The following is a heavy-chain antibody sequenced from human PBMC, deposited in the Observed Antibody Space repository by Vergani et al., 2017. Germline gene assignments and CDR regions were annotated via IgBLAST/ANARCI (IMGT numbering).Heavy chain of an antibody. CDR1: GFTFTSSA. D-gene: IGHD3-3*01. V-gene: IGHV1-58*01. J-gene: IGHJ6*02. Sequence: QMQLVQSGPEVKKPRTSVKVSCKASGFTFTSSAVQWVRQARGQRLEWIGWIVVGSGNTNYAQKFQERVTMTRDMSTSTAYMELSSLRSEATAVYYCAADLGNEFWSGYPYYYYGMDVWGQGTTVTVSS. CDR3: AADLGNEFWSGYPYYYYGMDV. CDR2: IVVGSGNT.